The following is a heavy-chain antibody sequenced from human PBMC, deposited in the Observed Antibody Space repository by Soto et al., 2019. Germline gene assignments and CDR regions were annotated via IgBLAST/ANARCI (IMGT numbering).Heavy chain of an antibody. J-gene: IGHJ4*02. V-gene: IGHV4-31*03. CDR2: IYYSGST. D-gene: IGHD2-15*01. CDR3: ARARSWAGYYFDY. Sequence: QVQLQESGPGLVKPSQTLSLTCTVSGGSISSGGYYWSWIRQHPGKGLEWIGYIYYSGSTYYNPSLKSRVTISVDTSKNPSSLQLSSVTAADTAVYYCARARSWAGYYFDYWGQGTLVTVSS. CDR1: GGSISSGGYY.